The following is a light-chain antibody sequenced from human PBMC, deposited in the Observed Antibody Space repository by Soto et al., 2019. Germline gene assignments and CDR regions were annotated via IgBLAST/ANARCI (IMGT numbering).Light chain of an antibody. J-gene: IGKJ1*01. V-gene: IGKV3-15*01. CDR3: QQYNNWWT. CDR1: QSVDGN. Sequence: EILMTQSPATLSVSPGERATLSCRASQSVDGNLAWYQQKPGQAPRLLIYGASTRATGVSARFSGSGSGTEFTLTISSLQSEDFGVYYCQQYNNWWTVGQGTKVDTK. CDR2: GAS.